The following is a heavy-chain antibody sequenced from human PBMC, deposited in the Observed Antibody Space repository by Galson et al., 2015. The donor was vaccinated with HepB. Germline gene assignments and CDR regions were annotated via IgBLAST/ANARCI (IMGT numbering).Heavy chain of an antibody. CDR2: ISYDGSNK. J-gene: IGHJ4*02. V-gene: IGHV3-30*03. Sequence: SLRLSCAASGFTFSSYVMHWVRQAPGKGLEWVAVISYDGSNKYYADSVKGRFTLSRDNSKNMLFLQMNSLRAVDTAVYYCARGLGGYHHSTVVIDYWGQGTLITVSS. CDR1: GFTFSSYV. CDR3: ARGLGGYHHSTVVIDY. D-gene: IGHD3-22*01.